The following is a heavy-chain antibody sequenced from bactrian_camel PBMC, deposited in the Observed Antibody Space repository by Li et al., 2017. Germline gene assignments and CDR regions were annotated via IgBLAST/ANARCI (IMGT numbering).Heavy chain of an antibody. CDR1: GYTYNSNR. CDR2: IDSDDST. J-gene: IGHJ4*01. V-gene: IGHV3S53*01. CDR3: AAGRRGWFSPLDRNEYTY. Sequence: VQLVESGGGSVQAGGSLRLSCAASGYTYNSNRMAWFRQAPGKEREGVAAIDSDDSTSYGDSVKGRFTISKDNTKHTLYLQMYSLKPEDTASYYCAAGRRGWFSPLDRNEYTYWGQGTQVTVS. D-gene: IGHD5*01.